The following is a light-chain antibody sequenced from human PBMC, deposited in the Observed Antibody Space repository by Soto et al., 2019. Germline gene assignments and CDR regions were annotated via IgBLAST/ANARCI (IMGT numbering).Light chain of an antibody. CDR3: QQYYSTPYT. V-gene: IGKV4-1*01. J-gene: IGKJ2*01. Sequence: DIVMTQSPDSLAVSLGERATINCKSSQSVLYSSNNKNYLAWYQQKPGQPPKLLIYWASTRASGVPDRFSGSGSGTDFTLTISSLQAEDVAVYDCQQYYSTPYTFGQGTKLEIK. CDR2: WAS. CDR1: QSVLYSSNNKNY.